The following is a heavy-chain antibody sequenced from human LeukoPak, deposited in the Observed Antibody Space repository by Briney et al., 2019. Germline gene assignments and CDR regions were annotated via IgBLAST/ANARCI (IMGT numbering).Heavy chain of an antibody. CDR2: IYYSGST. D-gene: IGHD2-15*01. CDR3: AVSHYCSGGSCSPYYFDY. Sequence: PSQTLSLTCTVSGGSISSGDYYWSWIRQPPGKGLEWIGYIYYSGSTYYNPSLKSRVTISVDTSKNQFSLKLSSVTAADTAVYYCAVSHYCSGGSCSPYYFDYWGQGTLVTVSS. V-gene: IGHV4-30-4*08. CDR1: GGSISSGDYY. J-gene: IGHJ4*02.